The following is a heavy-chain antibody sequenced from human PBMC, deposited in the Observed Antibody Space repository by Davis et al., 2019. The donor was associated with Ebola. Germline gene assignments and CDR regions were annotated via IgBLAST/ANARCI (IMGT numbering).Heavy chain of an antibody. Sequence: GGSLRLSCAVSGFTVRNNHVTWVRQAQGKGLQWVSILRDDGRTFYTDSAKGRFTISRDSFKNTVYLQMNSLTSDDTAVYYCGGFGGNSKWGQGTLVAVST. CDR2: LRDDGRT. J-gene: IGHJ4*02. CDR1: GFTVRNNH. V-gene: IGHV3-53*05. CDR3: GGFGGNSK. D-gene: IGHD4-23*01.